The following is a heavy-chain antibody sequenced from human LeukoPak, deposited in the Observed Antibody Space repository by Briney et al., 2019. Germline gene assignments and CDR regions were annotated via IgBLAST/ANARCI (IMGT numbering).Heavy chain of an antibody. CDR3: ARGKLGGDFDY. CDR1: GFTFDDYA. Sequence: GGSLRLSCAASGFTFDDYAMHWVRQAPGKGLEWVSLISWDGGSTYYADSVKGRFTISRDNSKNSLYLQMNSLRAEDTALYYCARGKLGGDFDYWGQGTLVTVSS. D-gene: IGHD1-7*01. V-gene: IGHV3-43D*03. J-gene: IGHJ4*02. CDR2: ISWDGGST.